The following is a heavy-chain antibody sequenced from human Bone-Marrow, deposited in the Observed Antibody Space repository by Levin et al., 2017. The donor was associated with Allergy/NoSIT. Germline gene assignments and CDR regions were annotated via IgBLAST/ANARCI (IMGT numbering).Heavy chain of an antibody. CDR1: GFTFSSFP. CDR2: LWYDGRTT. D-gene: IGHD3-22*01. V-gene: IGHV3-33*08. CDR3: VRWFWYSDTSGHVFDY. Sequence: HAGGSLRLSCAASGFTFSSFPMHWVRHAPGKGLEWVAVLWYDGRTTFYADSVRGRFTISRETSKNSLFLQMDRLRAEDTAVYFCVRWFWYSDTSGHVFDYWGQGALVTVSS. J-gene: IGHJ4*02.